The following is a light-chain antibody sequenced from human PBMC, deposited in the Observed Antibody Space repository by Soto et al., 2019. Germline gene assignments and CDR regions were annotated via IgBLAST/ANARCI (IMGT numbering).Light chain of an antibody. CDR1: QTISNW. CDR3: QQYNSYSPYT. Sequence: DVQMTQSPSTLSASVGDRVTITCRASQTISNWLAWFQQKPGKAPKLLIYDASSLESGVPSRFSGSGSGTEFTLTIRSLHPDDSATYYCQQYNSYSPYTFGQGTKLEIK. V-gene: IGKV1-5*01. J-gene: IGKJ2*01. CDR2: DAS.